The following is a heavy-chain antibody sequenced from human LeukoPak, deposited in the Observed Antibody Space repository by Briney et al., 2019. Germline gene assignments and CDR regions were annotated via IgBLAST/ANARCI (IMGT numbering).Heavy chain of an antibody. J-gene: IGHJ4*02. CDR2: IIPIFGTA. CDR1: GGTFSSYA. D-gene: IGHD2-2*01. CDR3: ARSVRGVVVPHPFDY. Sequence: SVKVSCKASGGTFSSYATSWVRQAPGQGLEWMGGIIPIFGTANYAQKFQGRVTITADKSTSTAYMELSSLRSEDTAVYYCARSVRGVVVPHPFDYWGQGTLVTVSS. V-gene: IGHV1-69*06.